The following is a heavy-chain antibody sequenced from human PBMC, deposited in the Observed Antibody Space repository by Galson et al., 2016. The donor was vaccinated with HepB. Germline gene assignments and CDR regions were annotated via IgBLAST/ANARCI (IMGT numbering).Heavy chain of an antibody. Sequence: ETLSLTCAVSGDSISSSSYYWGWIRQPPGKGLEWIGSIYYNGRTYYNPSLNSRVTISVDTSKNQFFLSLSSVTGADAAVYFCASGISVAGDTTYNAMDVWGQGTRVTVSS. D-gene: IGHD6-19*01. CDR3: ASGISVAGDTTYNAMDV. V-gene: IGHV4-39*01. CDR2: IYYNGRT. CDR1: GDSISSSSYY. J-gene: IGHJ6*02.